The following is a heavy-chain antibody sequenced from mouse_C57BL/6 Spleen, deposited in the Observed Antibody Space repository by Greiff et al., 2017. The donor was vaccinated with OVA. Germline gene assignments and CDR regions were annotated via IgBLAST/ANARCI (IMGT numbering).Heavy chain of an antibody. Sequence: QVQLQQPGAELVKPGASVKMSCKASGYTFTSYWLTWVKQRPGQGLEWIGDIYPGSGSTNYNEKFKSKATLTVDTSSSTAYMQLSSLTSEDSAVYYCARSATTVVATPFDYWGQGTTLTVSS. D-gene: IGHD1-1*01. CDR2: IYPGSGST. CDR1: GYTFTSYW. J-gene: IGHJ2*01. V-gene: IGHV1-55*01. CDR3: ARSATTVVATPFDY.